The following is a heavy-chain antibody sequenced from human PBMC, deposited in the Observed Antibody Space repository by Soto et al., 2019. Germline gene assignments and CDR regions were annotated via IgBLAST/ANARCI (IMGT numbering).Heavy chain of an antibody. CDR1: GYTFTRSG. J-gene: IGHJ6*02. D-gene: IGHD2-21*02. CDR3: AREGVTPYYYYGMDV. CDR2: ISTYNGDT. Sequence: QVQLVQSGAEVKKPGASVKVSCKASGYTFTRSGISWVRQAPGQGLEWMGWISTYNGDTNNAQTFQGRATMTTDTPTSTVHMEVRTLRSDDTAVYYCAREGVTPYYYYGMDVWGQGTPVTFSS. V-gene: IGHV1-18*01.